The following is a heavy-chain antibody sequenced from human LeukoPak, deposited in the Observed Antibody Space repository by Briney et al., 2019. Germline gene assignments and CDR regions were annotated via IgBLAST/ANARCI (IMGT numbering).Heavy chain of an antibody. V-gene: IGHV3-30-3*01. D-gene: IGHD3-22*01. CDR2: ISYDGGNK. Sequence: PGGSLRLSCAASGFTFSSYAMHWVRQAPGKGLEWVAAISYDGGNKYYVESVKGRFTISRDNSKNTLYLQMNSLRAEDTALYYCAREDYYDSTGQLQHWGQGTLVTVSS. CDR3: AREDYYDSTGQLQH. CDR1: GFTFSSYA. J-gene: IGHJ1*01.